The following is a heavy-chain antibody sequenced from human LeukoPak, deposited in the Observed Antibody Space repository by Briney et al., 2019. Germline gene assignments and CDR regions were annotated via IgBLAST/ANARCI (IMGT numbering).Heavy chain of an antibody. J-gene: IGHJ6*02. Sequence: GGSLRLSCAASGFTFSSYAMSWVRQAPGKGLEWVSAISGSGGSTYYADSVKGRFTISRDNSKNTLYLQMNSLGAEDTAVYYCAKVRVSERGVGLWKQNYYYYGMDVWGQGTTVTVSS. CDR2: ISGSGGST. V-gene: IGHV3-23*01. CDR3: AKVRVSERGVGLWKQNYYYYGMDV. D-gene: IGHD3-10*01. CDR1: GFTFSSYA.